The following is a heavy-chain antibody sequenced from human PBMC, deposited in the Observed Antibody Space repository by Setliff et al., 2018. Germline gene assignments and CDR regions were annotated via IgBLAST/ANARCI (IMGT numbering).Heavy chain of an antibody. V-gene: IGHV4-4*02. D-gene: IGHD1-26*01. J-gene: IGHJ6*02. CDR2: IYHSGST. CDR1: GDSISSSNW. CDR3: ARSSYSGSYLNV. Sequence: SETLSLTCAVSGDSISSSNWWNWVRQPPGKGREWIGEIYHSGSTKYNPSLKRRVTISVDKSKNQFSLKLSSVTAADTAVYYCARSSYSGSYLNVWGQGTTVTVSS.